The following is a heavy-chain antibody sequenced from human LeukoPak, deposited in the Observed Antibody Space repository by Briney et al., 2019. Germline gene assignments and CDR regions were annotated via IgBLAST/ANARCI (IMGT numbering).Heavy chain of an antibody. D-gene: IGHD3-22*01. CDR1: GGSISSGSYY. J-gene: IGHJ4*02. V-gene: IGHV4-61*02. CDR2: IYTSGST. Sequence: PSQTLSLTCTVSGGSISSGSYYWSWIRQPAGKGLEWIGRIYTSGSTNYNPSLKSRVTISVDTSKNQFSLKLSSVTAADTAVYYCARPLYYYDSSGYHFWGQGTLVTVSS. CDR3: ARPLYYYDSSGYHF.